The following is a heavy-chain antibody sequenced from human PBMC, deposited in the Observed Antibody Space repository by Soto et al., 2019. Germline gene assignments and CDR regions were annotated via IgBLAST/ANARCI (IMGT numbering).Heavy chain of an antibody. CDR3: ARGTVTGSEYNYYHYVMDV. Sequence: VASVKVSCKASGYTFTRYGIGWARQAPGQGLEWMGGIIPIFGTTNYAQKLQGRVKLTADESTRTAYMELSTLRSEDTAVYYCARGTVTGSEYNYYHYVMDVCGQGSTVTV. D-gene: IGHD2-21*02. CDR2: IIPIFGTT. CDR1: GYTFTRYG. J-gene: IGHJ6*02. V-gene: IGHV1-69*13.